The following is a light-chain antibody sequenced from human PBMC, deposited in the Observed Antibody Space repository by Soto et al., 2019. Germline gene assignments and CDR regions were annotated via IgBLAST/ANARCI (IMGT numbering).Light chain of an antibody. CDR2: RND. J-gene: IGLJ2*01. CDR3: AAWDDSLSVV. Sequence: QSVLTQPPSASGTPGQRVTISCSGSSSNIGSFYVYWYQQLPGTAPKLLIYRNDQRPSGVPGRFSGSKSGTSASLAISGLRSEDEADYYCAAWDDSLSVVFGGGTKLTVL. V-gene: IGLV1-47*01. CDR1: SSNIGSFY.